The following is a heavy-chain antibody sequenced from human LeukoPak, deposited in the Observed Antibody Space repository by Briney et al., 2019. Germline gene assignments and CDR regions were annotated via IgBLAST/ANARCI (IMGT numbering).Heavy chain of an antibody. Sequence: GGPLRLSCVASGFSSSSYSMNWVRQAPGKGLEWVSTISSGTGSYIYYADSVRGRFTISRDNAKNSLYLQMNSLRAEDTAVYYCARCSGVFGSSGYWGQGTLVTVSS. V-gene: IGHV3-21*01. D-gene: IGHD6-6*01. CDR2: ISSGTGSYI. CDR3: ARCSGVFGSSGY. J-gene: IGHJ4*02. CDR1: GFSSSSYS.